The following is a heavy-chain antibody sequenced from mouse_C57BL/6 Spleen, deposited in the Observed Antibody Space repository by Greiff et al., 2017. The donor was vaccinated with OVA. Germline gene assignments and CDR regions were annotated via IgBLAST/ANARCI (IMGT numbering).Heavy chain of an antibody. V-gene: IGHV1-80*01. J-gene: IGHJ1*03. Sequence: VKLQESGAELVKPGASVKISCKASGYAFSSYWMNWVKQRPGKGLEWIGQIYPGDGDTNYNGKFKGKATLTADKSSSTAYMQLSSLTSEDSAVYFCARLDGSNWYFDVWGTGTTVTVSS. CDR3: ARLDGSNWYFDV. D-gene: IGHD2-3*01. CDR1: GYAFSSYW. CDR2: IYPGDGDT.